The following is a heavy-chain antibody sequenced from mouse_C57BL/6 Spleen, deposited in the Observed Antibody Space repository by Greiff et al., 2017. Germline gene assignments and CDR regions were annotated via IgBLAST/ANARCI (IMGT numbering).Heavy chain of an antibody. CDR3: TTGADCSSQGYFDV. J-gene: IGHJ1*03. D-gene: IGHD1-1*01. CDR1: GFNIKDDY. Sequence: VQLQQSGAELVRPGASVKLSCTASGFNIKDDYMHWVKQRPEQGLEWIGWIDPENGDTEYASKFQGKATITADTSSNTAYLQLSSLTSEDTAVYYCTTGADCSSQGYFDVWGTGTTVTVSS. CDR2: IDPENGDT. V-gene: IGHV14-4*01.